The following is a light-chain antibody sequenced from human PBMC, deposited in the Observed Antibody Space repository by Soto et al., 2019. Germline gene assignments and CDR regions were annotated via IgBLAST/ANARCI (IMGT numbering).Light chain of an antibody. V-gene: IGKV3-11*01. CDR3: QQRSNWPRALT. CDR2: DAS. CDR1: QSVSSY. Sequence: EIVLTQSPATLSLSPGERATLSCRASQSVSSYLAWYQQKPGQAPRLLIYDASNRATGIPARFSGSGSWTDFTLTISSLEPEDFAVYYCQQRSNWPRALTFGGGTKVEIK. J-gene: IGKJ4*01.